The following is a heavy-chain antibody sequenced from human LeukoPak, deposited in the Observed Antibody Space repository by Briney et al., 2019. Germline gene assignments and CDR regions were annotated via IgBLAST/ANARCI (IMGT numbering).Heavy chain of an antibody. V-gene: IGHV1-8*01. Sequence: ASVKVSCKASGYTFTSYDINWVRQATGQGLEWMGWMNPNSGNTGYAQKFQGRVTMTRNTSISTAYMELSSLRSEGTAVYYCARVRSTSCYCDYWGQGTLVTVSS. J-gene: IGHJ4*02. D-gene: IGHD2-2*01. CDR1: GYTFTSYD. CDR2: MNPNSGNT. CDR3: ARVRSTSCYCDY.